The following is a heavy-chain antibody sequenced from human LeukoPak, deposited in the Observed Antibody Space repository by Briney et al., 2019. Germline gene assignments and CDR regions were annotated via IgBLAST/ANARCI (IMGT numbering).Heavy chain of an antibody. J-gene: IGHJ6*02. CDR2: ISAYNGNT. CDR3: ARAGSSSHYYGMDV. Sequence: ASVKVSCKASGGTFSSYAISWVRQAPGQGLEWMGWISAYNGNTNYAQKLQGRVTMTTDTSTSTAYMELRSLRSDDTAVYYCARAGSSSHYYGMDVWGQGTTVTVSS. D-gene: IGHD6-13*01. V-gene: IGHV1-18*01. CDR1: GGTFSSYA.